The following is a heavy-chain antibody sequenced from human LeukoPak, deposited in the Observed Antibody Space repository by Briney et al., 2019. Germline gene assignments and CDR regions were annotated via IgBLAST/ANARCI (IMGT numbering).Heavy chain of an antibody. CDR1: GDSLSSRSYY. J-gene: IGHJ4*02. V-gene: IGHV4-39*01. CDR2: FYESGDA. CDR3: ARHPLEFEYTSGPTLLSSYFDN. Sequence: PSETLSLTCSVSGDSLSSRSYYWGWVRQSPGKGLGSMGSFYESGDAYYNPSLKSRLTISGDTSKNQFYLKLTSVTVADTAVYYCARHPLEFEYTSGPTLLSSYFDNWGQGTLVTVAS. D-gene: IGHD1-1*01.